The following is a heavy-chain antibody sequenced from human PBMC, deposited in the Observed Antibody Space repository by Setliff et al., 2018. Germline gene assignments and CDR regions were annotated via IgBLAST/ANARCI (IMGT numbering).Heavy chain of an antibody. J-gene: IGHJ5*02. CDR1: GYTFTNYD. CDR2: MNPNSGNT. Sequence: GASVKVSCKTSGYTFTNYDINWVRQATGQGLEWMGWMNPNSGNTCYAQNFQSRVSMTRNTSISTAYMELNSLTSEDTAVYYCARSKVEAAMVKHNWFDPWGQGTLVTVSS. CDR3: ARSKVEAAMVKHNWFDP. D-gene: IGHD5-18*01. V-gene: IGHV1-8*02.